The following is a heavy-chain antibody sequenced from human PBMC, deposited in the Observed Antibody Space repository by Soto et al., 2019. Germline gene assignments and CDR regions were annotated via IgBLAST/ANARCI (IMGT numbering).Heavy chain of an antibody. CDR1: GYTFTSYG. CDR3: ARDGSYNWNRSPFDY. D-gene: IGHD1-20*01. J-gene: IGHJ4*02. Sequence: QVQLVQSGAEVKKPGASVKVSCKASGYTFTSYGISWVRQAPGQGLEWMGWISAYNGNTNYAQKVLGRDTMTTDTSTSTAYMELRSLRSDDTAVYYCARDGSYNWNRSPFDYWGQGTLVTVSS. CDR2: ISAYNGNT. V-gene: IGHV1-18*01.